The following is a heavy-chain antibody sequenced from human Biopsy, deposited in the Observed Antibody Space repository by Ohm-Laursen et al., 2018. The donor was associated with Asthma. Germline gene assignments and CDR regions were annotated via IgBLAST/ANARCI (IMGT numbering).Heavy chain of an antibody. CDR1: GFSLRTPGVG. V-gene: IGHV2-5*02. J-gene: IGHJ5*02. CDR2: IYWDDYN. Sequence: ATQTLTLTRSFSGFSLRTPGVGVGWIRQSPGKALEWLALIYWDDYNLFRPSLKRRLTITKDPSKNQVVLTMTNMDPVDTATYYCAHQYSSLRGWAFDPWGQGTLVTVSS. D-gene: IGHD6-6*01. CDR3: AHQYSSLRGWAFDP.